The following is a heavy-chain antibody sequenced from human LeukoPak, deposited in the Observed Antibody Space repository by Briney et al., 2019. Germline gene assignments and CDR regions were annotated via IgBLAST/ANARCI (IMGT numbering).Heavy chain of an antibody. D-gene: IGHD5-18*01. V-gene: IGHV3-74*01. J-gene: IGHJ4*02. Sequence: PGGSLRLSCAASGFTFISYWMHWVRQALGKGLVWVSRINGDGSSTDFADSVKGRFTISRDNAKNTLYLQMNSLRAEDTAVYYCARDAPGNTALDYWGQGTLVTVSS. CDR2: INGDGSST. CDR3: ARDAPGNTALDY. CDR1: GFTFISYW.